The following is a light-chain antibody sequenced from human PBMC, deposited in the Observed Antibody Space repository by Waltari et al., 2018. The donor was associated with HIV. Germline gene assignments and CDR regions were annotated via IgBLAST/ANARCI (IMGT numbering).Light chain of an antibody. CDR3: QTYDNSLGGYV. Sequence: QSVLTQPPSVSGAPGQRVTISCTGSSSNIGTGYHVHWYQQFPGTAPKLVIFGKPKRPAGVPDRFSGSKSGTSASRAITGLQAEDEADYYCQTYDNSLGGYVFGTGTKVTVL. CDR1: SSNIGTGYH. CDR2: GKP. V-gene: IGLV1-40*01. J-gene: IGLJ1*01.